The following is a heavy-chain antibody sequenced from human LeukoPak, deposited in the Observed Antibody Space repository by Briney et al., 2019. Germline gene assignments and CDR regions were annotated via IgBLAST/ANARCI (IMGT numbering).Heavy chain of an antibody. CDR1: GFTFSACA. V-gene: IGHV3-23*01. J-gene: IGHJ6*02. CDR3: ARDLRYYVAMDV. CDR2: IGSDNKP. Sequence: GGSLRLSCEASGFTFSACAMTWVRQAPGQGLEWVSSIGSDNKPHYSESVKGRFAISRDNSKSMLFLQLNSLRAEDTALYYCARDLRYYVAMDVWGQGTTVTVSS. D-gene: IGHD3-10*02.